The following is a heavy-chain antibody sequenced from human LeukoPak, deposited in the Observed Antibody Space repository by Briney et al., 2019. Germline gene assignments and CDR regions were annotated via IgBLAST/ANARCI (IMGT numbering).Heavy chain of an antibody. CDR1: GGSISSGGYS. CDR2: IYHSGST. CDR3: ARDGGSDAFDI. V-gene: IGHV4-30-2*01. J-gene: IGHJ3*02. D-gene: IGHD4-23*01. Sequence: SETLSLTCAVSGGSISSGGYSWSWIGQPPGKGLEWIGYIYHSGSTYYNPSLKSRVTISVDRSKNQFSLKLSSVTAADTAVYYCARDGGSDAFDIWGQGTMVTVSS.